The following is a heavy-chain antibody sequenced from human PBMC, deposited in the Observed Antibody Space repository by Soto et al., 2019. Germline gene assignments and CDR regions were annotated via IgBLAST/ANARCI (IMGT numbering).Heavy chain of an antibody. Sequence: EVQLVESGGGLTQPGGSLRLSCAAFGFTVSGNYMSWVRQAPGKGLEWVSIIYGGGSTYYADSVKGRFTISRDSSKNTLYLQMNSLRAEDTAVYYCAKIATYSASYQYFDYWGQGTPVTVSS. CDR1: GFTVSGNY. J-gene: IGHJ4*02. V-gene: IGHV3-53*01. D-gene: IGHD1-26*01. CDR3: AKIATYSASYQYFDY. CDR2: IYGGGST.